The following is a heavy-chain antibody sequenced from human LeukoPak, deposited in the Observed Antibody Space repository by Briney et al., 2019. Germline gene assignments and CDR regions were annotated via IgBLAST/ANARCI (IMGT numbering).Heavy chain of an antibody. CDR3: AKDLVRAWVDY. V-gene: IGHV3-30*02. D-gene: IGHD4-17*01. Sequence: GGSLRLSCAASGFTFSSYDMRWVRQAPGKGLEWVAFIRYDGSNKYYADSVKGRFTISRDNSKNTLYLQMNSLRAEDTAVYYCAKDLVRAWVDYWGQGTLVTVSS. CDR1: GFTFSSYD. CDR2: IRYDGSNK. J-gene: IGHJ4*02.